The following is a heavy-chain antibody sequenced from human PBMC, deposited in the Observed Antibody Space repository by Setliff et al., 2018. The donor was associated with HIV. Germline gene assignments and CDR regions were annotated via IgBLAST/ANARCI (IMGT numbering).Heavy chain of an antibody. CDR1: GYTFTGYY. J-gene: IGHJ3*01. V-gene: IGHV1-2*06. Sequence: GASVKVSCKASGYTFTGYYIHWVRQAPGQGLEWVGRINPNSGDTNYAQKFQGRVTMTRDTSINTACMDLGRLRSDDTAVYYCARRGVGTSDAFDLWGQGTMVTVSS. D-gene: IGHD2-8*01. CDR3: ARRGVGTSDAFDL. CDR2: INPNSGDT.